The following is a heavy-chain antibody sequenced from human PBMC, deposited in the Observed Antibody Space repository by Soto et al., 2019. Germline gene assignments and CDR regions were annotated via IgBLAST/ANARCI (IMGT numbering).Heavy chain of an antibody. CDR1: GCKFSSYA. D-gene: IGHD6-19*01. CDR2: ISGSGGST. J-gene: IGHJ4*02. CDR3: AKDGIRGGWYVADY. Sequence: VVLLRDSWGVVGCKFSSYAVRWVRQAQGKGLEWVSAISGSGGSTYFADFVKGRFTITRDNSKNTLYLQMNSLRAEDTALFYQAKDGIRGGWYVADYWRQGTLVTVSS. V-gene: IGHV3-23*01.